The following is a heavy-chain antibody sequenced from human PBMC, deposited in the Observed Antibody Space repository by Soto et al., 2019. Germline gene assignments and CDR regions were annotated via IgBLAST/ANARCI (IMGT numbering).Heavy chain of an antibody. V-gene: IGHV1-3*01. D-gene: IGHD3-3*01. CDR2: INAGNGNT. J-gene: IGHJ3*02. Sequence: ASVKVSCKASGYTFTSYAMHWVRQAPGQRLEWMGWINAGNGNTKYSQKFQGRVTITRDASASTAYMELSSLRSEDTAVYYCARDPFYGASFLDDAFDIWGKGTMVTVSS. CDR1: GYTFTSYA. CDR3: ARDPFYGASFLDDAFDI.